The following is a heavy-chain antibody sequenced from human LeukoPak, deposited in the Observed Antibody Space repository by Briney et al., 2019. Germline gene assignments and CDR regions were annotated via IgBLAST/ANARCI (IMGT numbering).Heavy chain of an antibody. V-gene: IGHV3-23*01. CDR2: ISGSGAGT. D-gene: IGHD2-15*01. CDR1: GFTFSSSA. CDR3: AKVAAGTLYYFDY. Sequence: PGGSLRLSCAASGFTFSSSAMSWVRQAPGKGLEWVSTISGSGAGTYYADSVEGRFTISRDNSKNTLYLQMNSLSAEDPAVFYCAKVAAGTLYYFDYWGQGTLVAVSS. J-gene: IGHJ4*02.